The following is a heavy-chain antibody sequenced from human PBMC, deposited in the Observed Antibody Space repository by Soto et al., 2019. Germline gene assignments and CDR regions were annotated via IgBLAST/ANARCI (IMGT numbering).Heavy chain of an antibody. CDR1: GFTFSSYG. Sequence: GGSLRLSCAASGFTFSSYGMHWVRQAPGKGLEWVAVISYDGSNKYYADSVKGRFTISRDNSKNTLYLQMNSLRAEDTAVYYCAITVNPMYSSSALDYWGQGTLVTVSS. J-gene: IGHJ4*02. V-gene: IGHV3-30*03. CDR2: ISYDGSNK. CDR3: AITVNPMYSSSALDY. D-gene: IGHD6-6*01.